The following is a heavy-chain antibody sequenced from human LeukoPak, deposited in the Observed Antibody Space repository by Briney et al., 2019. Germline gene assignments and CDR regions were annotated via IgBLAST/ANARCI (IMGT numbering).Heavy chain of an antibody. D-gene: IGHD1-7*01. CDR1: GFTFSSYA. CDR2: ISGSGGST. Sequence: GGSLRLSCAASGFTFSSYAMSWVRQAPGKGLEWVSAISGSGGSTYYADSVKGRFTISRDNSKNTLCLQMNSLRAEDTAVYYCAKKEDWNYEYYFDYWGQGTLVTVSS. CDR3: AKKEDWNYEYYFDY. J-gene: IGHJ4*02. V-gene: IGHV3-23*01.